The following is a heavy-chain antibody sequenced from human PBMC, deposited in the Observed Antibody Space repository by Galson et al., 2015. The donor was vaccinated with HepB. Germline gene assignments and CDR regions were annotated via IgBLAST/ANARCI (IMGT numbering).Heavy chain of an antibody. CDR2: ISSSSSYT. J-gene: IGHJ5*02. V-gene: IGHV3-11*05. CDR1: GFTFSDYY. D-gene: IGHD3-10*01. Sequence: SLRLSCAASGFTFSDYYMSWIRQAPGKGLEWVSYISSSSSYTNYADSVKGRFTISRDNAKNSLYLQMNSLRAEDTAVYYCARAGSSSGSHHWFDPWGQGTLVTVSS. CDR3: ARAGSSSGSHHWFDP.